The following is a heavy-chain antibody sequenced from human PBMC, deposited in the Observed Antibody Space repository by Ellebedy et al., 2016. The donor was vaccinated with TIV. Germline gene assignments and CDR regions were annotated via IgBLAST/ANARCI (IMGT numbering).Heavy chain of an antibody. J-gene: IGHJ6*02. Sequence: SLKISCAASGFTFDDYAMHWVRQAPGKGLEWVSGISWTSGSIGYADSVKGRFTISRDNAKNSLYLQMNSLRADDTAVYYCAKDRAAAGNYYGMDVWGQGTTVTVSS. CDR3: AKDRAAAGNYYGMDV. V-gene: IGHV3-9*01. D-gene: IGHD6-13*01. CDR1: GFTFDDYA. CDR2: ISWTSGSI.